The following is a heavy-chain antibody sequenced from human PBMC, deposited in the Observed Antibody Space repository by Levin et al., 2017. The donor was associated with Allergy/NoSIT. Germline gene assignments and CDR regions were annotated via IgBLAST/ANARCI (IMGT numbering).Heavy chain of an antibody. V-gene: IGHV4-34*01. CDR2: INHSGTT. J-gene: IGHJ4*02. Sequence: SETLSLTCAVYGGSFSGYYWSWLRQPPGKGLEWIGEINHSGTTKYNPSLKSRVIISVDTSKNQFSLKLSSVTAADTAVYYCASGNGELEFGPGYWGQGTLVTVSS. CDR3: ASGNGELEFGPGY. D-gene: IGHD1-1*01. CDR1: GGSFSGYY.